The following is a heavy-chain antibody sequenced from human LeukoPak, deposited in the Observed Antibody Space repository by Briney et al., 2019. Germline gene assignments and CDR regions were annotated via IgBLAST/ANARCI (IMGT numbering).Heavy chain of an antibody. Sequence: GRSLRLSCAAPGFTFDDYAMHWVRHAPGKGLEWVSGISWNSGSIGYADSVKGRFTISRDNAKNSLYLQMNSLRAEDTALYYCAKGGDFWSGYLDAFDIWGQGTMVTVSS. D-gene: IGHD3-3*01. V-gene: IGHV3-9*01. J-gene: IGHJ3*02. CDR2: ISWNSGSI. CDR1: GFTFDDYA. CDR3: AKGGDFWSGYLDAFDI.